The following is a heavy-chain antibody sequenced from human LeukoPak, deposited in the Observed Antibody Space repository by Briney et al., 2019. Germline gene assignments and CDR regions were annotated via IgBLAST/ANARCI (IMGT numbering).Heavy chain of an antibody. V-gene: IGHV4-34*01. Sequence: PSETLSLTCVVYGGSFSGYYWSWIRQPPGKGLEWIGEINHSGSTNYNPSLKSRVTISVDTSKNQFSLKLSSVTAADTAVYYCARDPTPYDSSGYLFDYWGQGTLVTVSS. CDR3: ARDPTPYDSSGYLFDY. CDR1: GGSFSGYY. CDR2: INHSGST. J-gene: IGHJ4*02. D-gene: IGHD3-22*01.